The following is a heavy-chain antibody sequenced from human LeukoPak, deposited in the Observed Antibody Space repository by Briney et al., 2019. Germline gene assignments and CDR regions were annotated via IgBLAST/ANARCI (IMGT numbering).Heavy chain of an antibody. Sequence: GESLKISCKGSGYSFTSYWISRVRQMPGKGLEWMGIIYPGDSDTRYSPSFQGQVTISADKSISTAYLQLSSLKASDTAMYYCARLSPRHLPWARDDAFDIGGQGTMVTVSS. D-gene: IGHD1-26*01. CDR2: IYPGDSDT. V-gene: IGHV5-51*01. CDR1: GYSFTSYW. J-gene: IGHJ3*02. CDR3: ARLSPRHLPWARDDAFDI.